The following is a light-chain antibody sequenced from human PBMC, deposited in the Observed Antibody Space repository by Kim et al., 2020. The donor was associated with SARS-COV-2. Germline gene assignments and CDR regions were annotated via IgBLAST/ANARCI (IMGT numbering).Light chain of an antibody. J-gene: IGLJ1*01. CDR1: SSDVGGYNY. CDR3: SSYTTSNTYV. V-gene: IGLV2-14*03. Sequence: GQSITFSCSGTSSDVGGYNYVSWYQHHPGKAPKLMIYDVNKRPSGVSNRFSGSKSGNTASLTISGLQAEDEADYYCSSYTTSNTYVFASGTKVTVL. CDR2: DVN.